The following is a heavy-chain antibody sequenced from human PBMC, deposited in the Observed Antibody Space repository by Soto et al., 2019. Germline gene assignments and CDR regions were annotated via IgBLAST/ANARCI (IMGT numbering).Heavy chain of an antibody. CDR3: ARWGVLSCSGAVCFKKPFDY. CDR2: IIPISGTT. Sequence: QVQLVQSGAEVKRPESSMKVSCKPSGGTFNNYAINWVRQAPGQGREWMGAIIPISGTTKYAQKFQGRVTITADKSTSTVYMDLSSLRSEDTAVYYCARWGVLSCSGAVCFKKPFDYWGQGTLVTVSS. CDR1: GGTFNNYA. D-gene: IGHD2-8*02. V-gene: IGHV1-69*06. J-gene: IGHJ4*02.